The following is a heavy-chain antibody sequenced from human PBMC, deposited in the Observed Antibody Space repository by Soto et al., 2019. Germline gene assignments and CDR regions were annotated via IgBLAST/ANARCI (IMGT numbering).Heavy chain of an antibody. J-gene: IGHJ4*02. CDR1: GFTFSSYA. CDR3: VKSRYCSSTSCWAFDY. V-gene: IGHV3-64D*06. D-gene: IGHD2-2*01. CDR2: ISSNGGST. Sequence: PGGSLRLSCSASGFTFSSYAMRWVRQAPGKGLGYVSAISSNGGSTYYADSVKGRFTISRDNSKNTLYLQMSSLRAEDTAVYYCVKSRYCSSTSCWAFDYWGQGTLVTVSS.